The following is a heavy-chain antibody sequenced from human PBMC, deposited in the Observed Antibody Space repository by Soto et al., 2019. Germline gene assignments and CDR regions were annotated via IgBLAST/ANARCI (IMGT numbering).Heavy chain of an antibody. V-gene: IGHV4-34*01. D-gene: IGHD1-7*01. CDR3: ASSITGTTTAGY. CDR1: GGSFSGYY. J-gene: IGHJ4*02. CDR2: INHSGST. Sequence: SETLSLTCAVYGGSFSGYYWSWIRQPPGKGLEWIGEINHSGSTNYNPSLKSRVTISVDTSKNQFSLKLSSVTAADTAVYYCASSITGTTTAGYWGQGTLVTVSS.